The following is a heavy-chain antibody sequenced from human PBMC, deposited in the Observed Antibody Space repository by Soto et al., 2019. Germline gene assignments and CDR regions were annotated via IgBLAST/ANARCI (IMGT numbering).Heavy chain of an antibody. Sequence: QVQLQESGPGLLKPSETLSLTCTVSTVSVSSGSYYWNWIRQPPGKGLEWIGEINHSGSTNYNPSLKSRVTISVDTSKNQFSLKLSSVTAADTAVYYCARGTEYSSYWGQGTLVTVSS. D-gene: IGHD6-6*01. J-gene: IGHJ4*02. CDR2: INHSGST. V-gene: IGHV4-61*01. CDR3: ARGTEYSSY. CDR1: TVSVSSGSYY.